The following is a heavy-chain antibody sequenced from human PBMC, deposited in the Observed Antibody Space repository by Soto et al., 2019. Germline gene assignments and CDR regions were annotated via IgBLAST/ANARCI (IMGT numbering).Heavy chain of an antibody. CDR2: IIPIFGTA. V-gene: IGHV1-69*12. CDR1: GGTFSSYA. Sequence: QVQLVQSGAEVKKPGSSVKVSCKASGGTFSSYAISWVRQAPGQGLEWMGGIIPIFGTANYAQKFQGRVTITADESTSTAYRELSSLRSEDTAGYYCSSPPPHHYYYGMDVWGQGTTVTVSS. CDR3: SSPPPHHYYYGMDV. J-gene: IGHJ6*02.